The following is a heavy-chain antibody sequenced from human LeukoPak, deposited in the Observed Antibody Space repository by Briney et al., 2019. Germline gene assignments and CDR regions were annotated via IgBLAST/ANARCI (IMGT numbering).Heavy chain of an antibody. CDR1: GFTFDDYA. V-gene: IGHV3-9*01. D-gene: IGHD3-22*01. Sequence: GGSLRLSCAASGFTFDDYAMHWVRHAPGKGLEWVSGISWNSGSIGYADSVKGRFTISRDNAKNSLYLQMNSLRAEDTALYYCAKGVYDSSGSYYFDYWGQGTLVTVSS. J-gene: IGHJ4*02. CDR2: ISWNSGSI. CDR3: AKGVYDSSGSYYFDY.